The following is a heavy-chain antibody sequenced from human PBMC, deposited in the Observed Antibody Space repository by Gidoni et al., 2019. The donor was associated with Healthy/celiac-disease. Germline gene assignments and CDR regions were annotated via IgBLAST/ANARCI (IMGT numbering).Heavy chain of an antibody. J-gene: IGHJ5*02. Sequence: QVQLVQSGAEVKKPGASVKVSCKASGYTFTSYAMHWVRQAPGQRLEWMGWIHAGNGNTKYSQKCQGRVTITRDTSASTAYMELSSLRSEDTAVYYCARVPGYSSSWYMGPHWFDPWGQGTLVTVSS. CDR3: ARVPGYSSSWYMGPHWFDP. D-gene: IGHD6-13*01. V-gene: IGHV1-3*01. CDR1: GYTFTSYA. CDR2: IHAGNGNT.